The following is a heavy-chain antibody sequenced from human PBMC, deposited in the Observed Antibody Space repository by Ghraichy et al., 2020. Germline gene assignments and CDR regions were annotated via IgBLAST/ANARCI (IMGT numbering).Heavy chain of an antibody. CDR3: AAGSADYSDSSGYYS. Sequence: SVKVSCKAARAPFTTPATHWERQARGQRLKWIGWIVVGSGNTNYAQKFQERVTITRDMSTSTAYMELSSLRSDDTAVYYCAAGSADYSDSSGYYSWGQGTLVIV. CDR1: RAPFTTPA. J-gene: IGHJ5*02. V-gene: IGHV1-58*02. CDR2: IVVGSGNT. D-gene: IGHD3-22*01.